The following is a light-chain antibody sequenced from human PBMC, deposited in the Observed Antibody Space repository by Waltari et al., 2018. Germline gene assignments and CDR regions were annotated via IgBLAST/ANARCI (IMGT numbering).Light chain of an antibody. CDR1: QSISSW. CDR3: LQYSSSPWT. V-gene: IGKV1-12*01. CDR2: KAS. Sequence: DIQMTQSPSSLSASVEDTVTITCRASQSISSWLAWYQQKPGKAPKLLIYKASSLQSGVPSRFSGSGSGTDFTLTISSLQPEDFATYYCLQYSSSPWTFGQGTKVEIK. J-gene: IGKJ1*01.